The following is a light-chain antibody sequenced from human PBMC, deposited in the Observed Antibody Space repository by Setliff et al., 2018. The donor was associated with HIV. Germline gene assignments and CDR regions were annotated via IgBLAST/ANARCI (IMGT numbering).Light chain of an antibody. CDR2: QVN. J-gene: IGLJ1*01. Sequence: SVLAQPRSVSGSPAQSVTISCTGTSSDVGAYIYVSWYQQYPGKAPKLMIYQVNKRPSGVSNRFSGSKSGNTASLTISGLQDEDETDYYCCSYAGTNTYVCGTGTKVTVL. CDR3: CSYAGTNTYV. V-gene: IGLV2-11*01. CDR1: SSDVGAYIY.